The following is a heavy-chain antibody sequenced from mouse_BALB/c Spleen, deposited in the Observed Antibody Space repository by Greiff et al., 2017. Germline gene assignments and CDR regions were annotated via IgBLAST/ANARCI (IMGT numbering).Heavy chain of an antibody. V-gene: IGHV1-54*03. Sequence: VQLQQSGAELVRPGTSVKVSCKASGYAFTNYLIEWVKQRPGQGLEWIGVINPGSGGTNYNEKFKGKATLTADKSSSTAYMQLSSLTSDDSAVYFCARSYDYLFDYWGQGTTLTVSS. CDR2: INPGSGGT. J-gene: IGHJ2*01. CDR3: ARSYDYLFDY. CDR1: GYAFTNYL. D-gene: IGHD2-4*01.